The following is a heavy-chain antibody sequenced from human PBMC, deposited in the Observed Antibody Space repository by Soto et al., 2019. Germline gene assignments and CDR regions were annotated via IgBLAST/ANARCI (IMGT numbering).Heavy chain of an antibody. D-gene: IGHD1-26*01. Sequence: GGSLRLSCAASGFTFSSYAMHWVRQAPGKGLEWVAVISYDGSNKYYADSVKGRFTISRDNSKNTLYLQMNSLRAEDTAVYYCARAWYSGSYAQDNWFDPWGQGTLVTVSS. CDR3: ARAWYSGSYAQDNWFDP. CDR1: GFTFSSYA. CDR2: ISYDGSNK. J-gene: IGHJ5*02. V-gene: IGHV3-30-3*01.